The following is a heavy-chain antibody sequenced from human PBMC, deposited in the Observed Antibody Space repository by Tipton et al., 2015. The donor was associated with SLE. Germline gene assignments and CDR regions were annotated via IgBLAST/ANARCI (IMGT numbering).Heavy chain of an antibody. D-gene: IGHD3-22*01. CDR1: GGSISSYY. CDR3: ARVPDSSRRRFYP. V-gene: IGHV4-59*01. Sequence: TLSLTCTVSGGSISSYYWSWIRQPPGKGLEYIGNIYYSGSTNYNPPLKSRGTISVDTSKNQLSLKLTSVTAADTAVYYCARVPDSSRRRFYPWGQGTLVTVSS. J-gene: IGHJ5*02. CDR2: IYYSGST.